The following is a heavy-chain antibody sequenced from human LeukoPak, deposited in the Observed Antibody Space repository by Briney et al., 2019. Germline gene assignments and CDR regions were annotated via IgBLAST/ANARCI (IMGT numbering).Heavy chain of an antibody. CDR2: ISWNSGSI. CDR3: AKDNRRHYTSGPNPDSLH. CDR1: GFIVSSYY. D-gene: IGHD6-19*01. V-gene: IGHV3-9*01. J-gene: IGHJ4*02. Sequence: QTGGSLRLSCAASGFIVSSYYMSWVRQAPGKGLEWVSGISWNSGSIDYADSVKGRFTISRDNAKNSLYLQMNSLRVEDTAFYYCAKDNRRHYTSGPNPDSLHWGQGALVTVSS.